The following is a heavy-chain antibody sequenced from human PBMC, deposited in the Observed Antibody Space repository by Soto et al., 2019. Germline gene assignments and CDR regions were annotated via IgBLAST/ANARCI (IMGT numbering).Heavy chain of an antibody. D-gene: IGHD3-16*01. J-gene: IGHJ3*02. CDR2: IYWDDDE. V-gene: IGHV2-5*02. CDR1: GFSLSTSGVG. Sequence: QITLNESGPTLVKPTQTLTLTCTFSGFSLSTSGVGVGWIRQPPGKALEWLALIYWDDDERYSPSLKSRLTITKDTSKNPVVLTMTNMDPVDTATYYCAHRHGGSDGFDIWGQGTMVIVSS. CDR3: AHRHGGSDGFDI.